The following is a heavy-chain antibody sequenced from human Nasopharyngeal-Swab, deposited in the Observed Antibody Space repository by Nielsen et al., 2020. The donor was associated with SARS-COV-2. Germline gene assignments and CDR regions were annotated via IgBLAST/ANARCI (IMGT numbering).Heavy chain of an antibody. CDR1: GYTFTSYY. CDR3: ARDRGVNDYVWGSYRKSDAFDI. J-gene: IGHJ3*02. V-gene: IGHV1-46*01. Sequence: ASVKVSCKASGYTFTSYYMHWVRQAPGQGLEWMEIINPSGGSTSYAQKFQGRVTMTRDTSTSTAYMELSSLRSEDTAVYYCARDRGVNDYVWGSYRKSDAFDIWGQGTMVTVSS. CDR2: INPSGGST. D-gene: IGHD3-16*02.